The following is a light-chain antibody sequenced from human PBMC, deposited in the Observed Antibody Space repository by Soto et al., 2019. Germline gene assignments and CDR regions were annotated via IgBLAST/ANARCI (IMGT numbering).Light chain of an antibody. CDR2: GAS. J-gene: IGKJ1*01. CDR1: QTVSINY. CDR3: QQYGYSPWT. Sequence: EIVLTQSPGTLSLSPGERATLSCRASQTVSINYLAWYQQKPGQAPRLLVYGASSRATGIPDRFSGSGSGTEFTLTISRLEPEDFALYYCQQYGYSPWTFGRGTKVEIK. V-gene: IGKV3-20*01.